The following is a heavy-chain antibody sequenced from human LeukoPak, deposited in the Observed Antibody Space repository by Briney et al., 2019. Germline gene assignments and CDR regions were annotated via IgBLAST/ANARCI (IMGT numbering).Heavy chain of an antibody. CDR3: ARASVVVTADPDAFDV. V-gene: IGHV4-4*07. J-gene: IGHJ3*01. Sequence: SETLSLTCTVSGGSISSHYWSWIRQPAGKGLEYIGRVYTTGSTNYNPSLKSRVTMSVDTSKNQFSLKLNSVTAADTAVYYCARASVVVTADPDAFDVWGQGTLVTVSS. D-gene: IGHD2-21*02. CDR2: VYTTGST. CDR1: GGSISSHY.